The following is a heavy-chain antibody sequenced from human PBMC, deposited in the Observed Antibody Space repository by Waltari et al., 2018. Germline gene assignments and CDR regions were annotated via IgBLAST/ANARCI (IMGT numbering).Heavy chain of an antibody. CDR2: IDYSGNA. V-gene: IGHV4-39*07. J-gene: IGHJ6*03. CDR1: GYSISRSGYS. Sequence: QVQLQDSGPGLVKPSETLSLDCTVSGYSISRSGYSWAWIRQSPGKGLEWIGSIDYSGNAHYSPYLQSRVTTSVDSSKNKFSLKVNSVTVADAAVYYCGNLGHCGFSSCNYMDVWGKGTTVTVSS. CDR3: GNLGHCGFSSCNYMDV. D-gene: IGHD2-2*03.